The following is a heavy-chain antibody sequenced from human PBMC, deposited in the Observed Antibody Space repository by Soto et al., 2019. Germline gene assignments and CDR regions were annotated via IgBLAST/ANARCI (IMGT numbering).Heavy chain of an antibody. CDR2: IWYDGSNK. V-gene: IGHV3-33*01. Sequence: QVQLVESGGGVVQPGRSLRLSCAASGFTFSSYGMHWVRQAPGEGLEWVAVIWYDGSNKYYADSVKGRFTISRDNSKNTLYLQMNSLRAEDTAVYYCARDDCSSTTCYGIDYWGQGTLVTVSS. J-gene: IGHJ4*02. CDR3: ARDDCSSTTCYGIDY. D-gene: IGHD2-2*01. CDR1: GFTFSSYG.